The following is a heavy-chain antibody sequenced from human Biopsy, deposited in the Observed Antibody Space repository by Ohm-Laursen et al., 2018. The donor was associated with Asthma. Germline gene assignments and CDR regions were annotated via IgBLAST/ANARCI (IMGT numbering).Heavy chain of an antibody. J-gene: IGHJ4*02. CDR1: GGTFSSYA. Sequence: SVKVSCKPSGGTFSSYAISWVRQAPGQGLEWMGGIIPIFGTANYAQKFQGRVTITADESTSTAYMELSSLRSENTAVYYCARASYDILTGYYNYFDYWGQGTLVTVSS. D-gene: IGHD3-9*01. V-gene: IGHV1-69*13. CDR2: IIPIFGTA. CDR3: ARASYDILTGYYNYFDY.